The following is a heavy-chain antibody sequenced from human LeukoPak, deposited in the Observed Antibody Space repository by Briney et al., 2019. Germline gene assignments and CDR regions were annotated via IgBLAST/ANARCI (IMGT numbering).Heavy chain of an antibody. D-gene: IGHD3-10*01. V-gene: IGHV1-69*13. CDR3: ARGEITMVRGALGPYYYYYMDV. J-gene: IGHJ6*03. CDR1: GGTFSSYA. Sequence: ASVKVSCKASGGTFSSYAISWVRQAPGQGLEWMGGIIPIFGTANYAQKFQGRVTITADESTSTAYMELSSLRSEDTAVYYCARGEITMVRGALGPYYYYYMDVWGKGTTVTISS. CDR2: IIPIFGTA.